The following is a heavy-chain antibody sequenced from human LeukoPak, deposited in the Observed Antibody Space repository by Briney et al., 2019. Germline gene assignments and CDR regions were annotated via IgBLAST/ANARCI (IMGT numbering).Heavy chain of an antibody. J-gene: IGHJ5*01. CDR3: TRESSSSPDS. D-gene: IGHD6-6*01. CDR1: GGSISSSSYY. CDR2: IYYSGST. Sequence: SEPLSLTCTVSGGSISSSSYYWGWVRQPAGKGLEWIGSIYYSGSTSYKPSLKSRLTISLDTSKNQFSLKVSSVTAADTAIYYCTRESSSSPDSWGQGTLVTVSS. V-gene: IGHV4-39*01.